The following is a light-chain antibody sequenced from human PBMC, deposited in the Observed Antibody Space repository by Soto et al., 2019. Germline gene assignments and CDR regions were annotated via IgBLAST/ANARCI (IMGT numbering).Light chain of an antibody. CDR3: SSYAGSTTFVL. V-gene: IGLV2-23*02. CDR2: EVS. Sequence: QSALTQPASVSGSPGQSITISCTGASSDSGSYNLVSWYRQHPGKAPTLIIYEVSKRPSGVSDRFSGSKSGNTASLTISGLQAEDEADYYCSSYAGSTTFVLFGGGTKLTVL. J-gene: IGLJ3*02. CDR1: SSDSGSYNL.